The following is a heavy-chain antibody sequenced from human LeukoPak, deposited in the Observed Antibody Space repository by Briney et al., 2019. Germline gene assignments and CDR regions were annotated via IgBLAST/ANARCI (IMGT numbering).Heavy chain of an antibody. CDR1: GFTFSSYV. CDR3: AKDGRGGYYTY. J-gene: IGHJ4*02. Sequence: QTGGSLRLSCAASGFTFSSYVMSWVRQAPGKGLEWVSAISGSGGSTYYADSVKGRFTISRDNSKNTLYLQMNSLRAEDTAVYYCAKDGRGGYYTYWGQGTLVTVSS. CDR2: ISGSGGST. D-gene: IGHD3-3*01. V-gene: IGHV3-23*01.